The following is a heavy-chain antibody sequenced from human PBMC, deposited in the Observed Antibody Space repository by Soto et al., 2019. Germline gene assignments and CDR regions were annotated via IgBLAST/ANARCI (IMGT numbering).Heavy chain of an antibody. CDR3: AIMAYSSGLYFDY. V-gene: IGHV1-8*01. J-gene: IGHJ4*02. CDR1: GYTFTSYD. CDR2: MNPNSGNT. D-gene: IGHD6-19*01. Sequence: QVQLVQSGAEVKKPGASVKVSCKASGYTFTSYDINWVRQSTGQGLEWMGWMNPNSGNTAYAQKFQGRDTMTRNTSTSTAYMELRRLRSEDTAVDDCAIMAYSSGLYFDYWGQGTLVTVSS.